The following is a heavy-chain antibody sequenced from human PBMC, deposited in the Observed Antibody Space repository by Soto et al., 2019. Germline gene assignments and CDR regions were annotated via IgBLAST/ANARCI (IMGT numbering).Heavy chain of an antibody. CDR2: IIPIFGTV. D-gene: IGHD5-12*01. CDR3: ARGNHRWLQLWYFDL. V-gene: IGHV1-69*12. J-gene: IGHJ2*01. CDR1: GGTFSNYP. Sequence: QVQLVQSGAEVKKPGSSVKVSCKASGGTFSNYPISWVRQAPGQGLEWMGGIIPIFGTVNYAQKFQGRVTITADESTSTAYMELSSLRSEDTAAYYYARGNHRWLQLWYFDLWGRGTLVTVSS.